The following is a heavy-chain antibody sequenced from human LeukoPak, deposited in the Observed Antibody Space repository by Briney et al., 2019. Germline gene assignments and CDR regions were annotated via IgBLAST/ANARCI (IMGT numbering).Heavy chain of an antibody. V-gene: IGHV3-23*01. D-gene: IGHD3-22*01. J-gene: IGHJ6*03. CDR2: MSGSGGST. CDR1: GFTFSSYA. CDR3: ANTQDSYDSSGSYYYYMDV. Sequence: GGSLRLSCAASGFTFSSYAMSWVRQAPGKGLEWVSAMSGSGGSTYHADSVKGRFTISRDNSKNTLYLQMNSLRAEDTAVYYCANTQDSYDSSGSYYYYMDVWGKGTTVTVSS.